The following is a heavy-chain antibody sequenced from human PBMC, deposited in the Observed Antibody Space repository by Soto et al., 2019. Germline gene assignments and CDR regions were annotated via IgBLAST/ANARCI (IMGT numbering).Heavy chain of an antibody. Sequence: GGSLRLSCAASGFTFSDYYMSWIRQAPGKGLEWVSYISSSGSTIYYADSVKGRFTISRDNAKNSLYLEMNSLRAEDTAVYYCANPRSDWYFVDYWGQGTLVTVSS. V-gene: IGHV3-11*01. CDR1: GFTFSDYY. CDR2: ISSSGSTI. J-gene: IGHJ4*02. D-gene: IGHD6-19*01. CDR3: ANPRSDWYFVDY.